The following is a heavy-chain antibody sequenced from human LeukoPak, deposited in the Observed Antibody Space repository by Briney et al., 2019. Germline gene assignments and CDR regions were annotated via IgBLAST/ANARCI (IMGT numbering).Heavy chain of an antibody. D-gene: IGHD3-3*01. CDR2: ISDIGSI. CDR1: GGSISSYY. CDR3: ARELGQHREYDFWSGYYKRWFDP. J-gene: IGHJ5*02. V-gene: IGHV4-59*12. Sequence: SETLSLTCTVSGGSISSYYWSWIRQPPGKGLEWIAYISDIGSINYNPSLKSRVTISLDTSKNQFSLKLSSVTAADTAVYYCARELGQHREYDFWSGYYKRWFDPWGQGTLVTVSS.